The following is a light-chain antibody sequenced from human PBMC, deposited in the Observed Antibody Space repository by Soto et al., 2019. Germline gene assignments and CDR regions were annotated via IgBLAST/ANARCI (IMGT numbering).Light chain of an antibody. J-gene: IGLJ3*02. CDR2: RNN. CDR1: SSNIGSNY. V-gene: IGLV1-47*01. CDR3: ETWDGSRSGRV. Sequence: QSVLTQPPSASGTPGQRVTISCSGSSSNIGSNYVYWYQQLPGTAPKLLIYRNNERPSGVPDRFSGSKAGTSASLAISGLGSGGEADNNCETWDGSRSGRVFGGGTNLTVL.